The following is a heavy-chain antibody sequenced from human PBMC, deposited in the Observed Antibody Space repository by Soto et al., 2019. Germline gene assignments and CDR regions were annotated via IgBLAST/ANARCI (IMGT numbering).Heavy chain of an antibody. J-gene: IGHJ6*03. CDR2: ISYDGSNK. D-gene: IGHD6-19*01. Sequence: QVQLVESGGGVVQPGRSLRLSCAASGFTFSSYGMHWVRQAPGKGLEWVAVISYDGSNKYYADSVKGRFTISRDNSKNTLYLQMNSLRAEDTAVYYCAKVRGPRQWLHEPPHSYYYYMDVWGKGTTVTVSS. CDR3: AKVRGPRQWLHEPPHSYYYYMDV. V-gene: IGHV3-30*18. CDR1: GFTFSSYG.